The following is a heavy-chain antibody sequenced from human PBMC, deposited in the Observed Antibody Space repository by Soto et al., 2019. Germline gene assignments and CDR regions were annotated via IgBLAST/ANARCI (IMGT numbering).Heavy chain of an antibody. Sequence: GSLRLSCAVSGLTFRKDWLSWVRQAPGKGLEWVANINKDGSERYHVESVRGRFTISRDNVENSLYLQLNSLRPEDTAVYYCTVYGYGVSAADYRSKGTLATVSS. CDR1: GLTFRKDW. D-gene: IGHD5-18*01. V-gene: IGHV3-7*01. CDR2: INKDGSER. CDR3: TVYGYGVSAADY. J-gene: IGHJ4*02.